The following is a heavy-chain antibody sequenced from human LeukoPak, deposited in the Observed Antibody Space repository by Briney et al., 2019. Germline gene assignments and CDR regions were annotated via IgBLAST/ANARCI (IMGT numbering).Heavy chain of an antibody. CDR1: GFTFSSFA. V-gene: IGHV3-23*01. Sequence: GGSLRLSCAASGFTFSSFAMTWVRQTPGKGLEWVSAISGSGGSTYYADSVKGRFTISRDNSKNTLSLQMNSLRAEDTAVYYCAKDKGVGAEYYFDYWGQGTLVTVSS. CDR2: ISGSGGST. CDR3: AKDKGVGAEYYFDY. D-gene: IGHD1-26*01. J-gene: IGHJ4*02.